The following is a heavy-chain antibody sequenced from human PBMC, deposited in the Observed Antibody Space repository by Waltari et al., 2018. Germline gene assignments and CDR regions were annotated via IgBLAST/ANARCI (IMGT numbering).Heavy chain of an antibody. CDR2: ISGSGGSK. V-gene: IGHV3-23*04. CDR1: GFTFSSNA. J-gene: IGHJ1*01. Sequence: EVQLVESGGGLVQPGGSLRLSCAASGFTFSSNAMSWVRQAPGKGLEWGAAISGSGGSKYYASSVKGRFTLSKENSKNTLYLQMNSLRAEDTAVYYCATVGFGDPGYFKHWGQGTLVTVSS. CDR3: ATVGFGDPGYFKH. D-gene: IGHD3-10*01.